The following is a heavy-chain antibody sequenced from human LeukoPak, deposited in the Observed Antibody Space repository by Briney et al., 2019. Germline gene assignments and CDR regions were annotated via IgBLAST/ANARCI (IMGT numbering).Heavy chain of an antibody. CDR2: IIPILGIA. D-gene: IGHD2-21*02. CDR3: ASERPGLVTAHPFDY. CDR1: GYTFTSYG. Sequence: GASVKVSCKASGYTFTSYGISWVRQAPGQGLEWMGRIIPILGIANYTQKFQGRVTITADKSTSTAYMELSSLRSEDTAVYYCASERPGLVTAHPFDYWGQGTLVTVSS. V-gene: IGHV1-69*04. J-gene: IGHJ4*02.